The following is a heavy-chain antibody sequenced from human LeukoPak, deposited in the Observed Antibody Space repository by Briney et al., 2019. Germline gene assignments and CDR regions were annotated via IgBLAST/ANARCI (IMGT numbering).Heavy chain of an antibody. Sequence: SETLSLTCAVYGGSFSGYYWSWIRQPPGKGLEWIGEINHSGSTNYNPSLKSRVTISADTSKNQFSLKLRSMTAADTAVYYCARGNYYDSSGFDAFDIWGQGTMVTVSS. CDR3: ARGNYYDSSGFDAFDI. J-gene: IGHJ3*02. CDR1: GGSFSGYY. V-gene: IGHV4-34*01. CDR2: INHSGST. D-gene: IGHD3-22*01.